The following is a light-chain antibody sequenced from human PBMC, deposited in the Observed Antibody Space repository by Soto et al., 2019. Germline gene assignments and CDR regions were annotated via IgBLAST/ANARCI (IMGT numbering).Light chain of an antibody. Sequence: DIVMTQSPSTLSVSRWEIATLSCRASQTISSNFAWYQQKPGQTPRLLIYDTSTRDTGVPARFSGSRSGPEFTLTINSLQSEDFAIYYCQPYNNWPLTFGGGTKVDI. CDR3: QPYNNWPLT. CDR2: DTS. CDR1: QTISSN. J-gene: IGKJ4*01. V-gene: IGKV3-15*01.